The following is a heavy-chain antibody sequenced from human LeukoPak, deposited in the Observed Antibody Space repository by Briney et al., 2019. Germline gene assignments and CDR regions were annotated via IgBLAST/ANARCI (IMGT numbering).Heavy chain of an antibody. V-gene: IGHV3-15*01. Sequence: GGSLRLSCSASGFIFSSYYMHWVRQAPGKGLEWVGRIKSKTDGGTTDYAAPVKGRFTISRDDSKNTLYLQMDSLKIEDTAVYYCTTGSVESGSFGYWGQGTLVTVSS. J-gene: IGHJ4*02. D-gene: IGHD1-26*01. CDR2: IKSKTDGGTT. CDR1: GFIFSSYY. CDR3: TTGSVESGSFGY.